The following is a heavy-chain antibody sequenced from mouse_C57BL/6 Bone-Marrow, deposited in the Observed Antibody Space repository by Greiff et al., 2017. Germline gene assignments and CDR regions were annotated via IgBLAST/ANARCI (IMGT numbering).Heavy chain of an antibody. CDR1: GFTFSDYG. CDR3: ARFPLLRSYYYAMDY. J-gene: IGHJ4*01. Sequence: EVQGVESGGGLVKPGGSLKLSCAASGFTFSDYGMHWVRQAPEKGLEWVAYISSGSSTIYYADTVKGRFTISRDNAKNTLFLQMTSLRSEDTAMYYCARFPLLRSYYYAMDYWGQGTSVTVSS. V-gene: IGHV5-17*01. D-gene: IGHD1-1*01. CDR2: ISSGSSTI.